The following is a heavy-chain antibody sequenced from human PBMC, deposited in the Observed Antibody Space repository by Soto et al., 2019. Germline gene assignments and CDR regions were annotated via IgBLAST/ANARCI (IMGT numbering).Heavy chain of an antibody. CDR2: IYWDDDT. D-gene: IGHD6-6*01. J-gene: IGHJ4*02. Sequence: PGKALEWLALIYWDDDTRYSPSLKSRLSITKDTSKNQVVLTMTNTEXXXXAXYYCAHSYVGSSAKRPDYWGQGTLVTVSS. CDR3: AHSYVGSSAKRPDY. V-gene: IGHV2-5*02.